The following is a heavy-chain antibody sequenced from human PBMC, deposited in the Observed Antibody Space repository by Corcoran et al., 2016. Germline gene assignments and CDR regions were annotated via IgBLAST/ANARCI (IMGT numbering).Heavy chain of an antibody. J-gene: IGHJ6*02. D-gene: IGHD3-10*01. CDR2: IYYSGST. Sequence: QLQLQESGPGLVKPSETLSLTCTVSGVSISSSSYYWGWIRQPQGKGQEWIGSIYYSGSTYYNPSLKSLVTISVDTSKNQFSLKLSSVTAADRAVYYCARVPLYSGSGIAYGMDVWGQGTTVTVSS. CDR1: GVSISSSSYY. V-gene: IGHV4-39*07. CDR3: ARVPLYSGSGIAYGMDV.